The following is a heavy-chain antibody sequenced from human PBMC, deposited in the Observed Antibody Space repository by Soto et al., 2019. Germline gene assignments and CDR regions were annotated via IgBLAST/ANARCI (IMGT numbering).Heavy chain of an antibody. CDR1: GYTFTSYG. CDR2: INPSGGST. CDR3: ARSPHYDSSGYYKNWFDP. D-gene: IGHD3-22*01. Sequence: GASVKVSCKASGYTFTSYGISWVRQAPGQGLEWMGIINPSGGSTSYAQKFQGRVTMTRDTSTSTVYMELSSLRSEDTAVYYYARSPHYDSSGYYKNWFDPWGQGTLVTVSS. V-gene: IGHV1-46*01. J-gene: IGHJ5*02.